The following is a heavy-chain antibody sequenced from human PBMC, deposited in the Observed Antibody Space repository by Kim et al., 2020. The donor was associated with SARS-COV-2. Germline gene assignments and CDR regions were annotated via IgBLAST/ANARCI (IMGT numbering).Heavy chain of an antibody. D-gene: IGHD1-26*01. V-gene: IGHV7-4-1*02. Sequence: ASVKVSCKSSGYTFSSHALNWVRLAPGQGLEWIGWINTNTGKPTYAQGFTGRFVFSLDTSVNTAFLQINSLKSEDTGIFYCARDRWGINSGRWRTADFAFDVWGQGTTDTVSS. CDR1: GYTFSSHA. J-gene: IGHJ6*02. CDR2: INTNTGKP. CDR3: ARDRWGINSGRWRTADFAFDV.